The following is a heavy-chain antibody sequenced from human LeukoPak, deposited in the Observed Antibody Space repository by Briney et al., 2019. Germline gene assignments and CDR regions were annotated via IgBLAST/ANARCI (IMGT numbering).Heavy chain of an antibody. CDR3: AGTDGFSVLNWFDP. V-gene: IGHV1-18*01. D-gene: IGHD3/OR15-3a*01. J-gene: IGHJ5*02. CDR1: GYTFTSLG. CDR2: ISAYNGNT. Sequence: ASVKVSCKASGYTFTSLGISWVRQPHGQGLEWMGWISAYNGNTNYAQKLQGRVTMTTDTSTSTAYMELRSLRSDDTAVYYCAGTDGFSVLNWFDPWGQGTLVTVSS.